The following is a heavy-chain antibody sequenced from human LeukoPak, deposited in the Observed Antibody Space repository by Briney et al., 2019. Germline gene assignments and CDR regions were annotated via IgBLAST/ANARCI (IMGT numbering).Heavy chain of an antibody. V-gene: IGHV4-34*01. CDR3: ARDSGSSSPLYYYYYGMDV. CDR2: INHSGST. J-gene: IGHJ6*02. Sequence: SETLSLTCAVYGGSFSGYYWSWIRQPPGKGLEWIGEINHSGSTNYNPSLKSRVTISVDTSKNQFSLKLSSVTAADTAVYYCARDSGSSSPLYYYYYGMDVWGQGTTVTVSS. CDR1: GGSFSGYY. D-gene: IGHD6-6*01.